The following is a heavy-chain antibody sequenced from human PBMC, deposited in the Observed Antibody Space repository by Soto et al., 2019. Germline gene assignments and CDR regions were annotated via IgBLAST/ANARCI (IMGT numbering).Heavy chain of an antibody. CDR1: GFTLSTYW. V-gene: IGHV3-74*01. D-gene: IGHD1-1*01. Sequence: EVQLVESGGALVQPGGSLRLSCAASGFTLSTYWMHWVRQAPGKGLVWVSRINPDASTTNYADSVKGRFTISRDNAENTLYLQMDSRRAEDTAVYYCGRGGLEMADYWGQGTLVTVSS. CDR3: GRGGLEMADY. CDR2: INPDASTT. J-gene: IGHJ4*02.